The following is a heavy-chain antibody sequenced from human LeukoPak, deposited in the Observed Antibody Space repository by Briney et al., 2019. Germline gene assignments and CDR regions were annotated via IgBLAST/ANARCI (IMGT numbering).Heavy chain of an antibody. CDR1: GFTLSSYS. CDR3: ARDWFHAIDY. CDR2: ISSSSSYI. Sequence: GGSLRLSCAASGFTLSSYSMNWVRQAPGKGLEWVSSISSSSSYIYYADSVKGRFTISRDNAKNTLYLQMNSLRAEDTAVYYCARDWFHAIDYWGQGTLVTVSS. V-gene: IGHV3-21*01. D-gene: IGHD2/OR15-2a*01. J-gene: IGHJ4*02.